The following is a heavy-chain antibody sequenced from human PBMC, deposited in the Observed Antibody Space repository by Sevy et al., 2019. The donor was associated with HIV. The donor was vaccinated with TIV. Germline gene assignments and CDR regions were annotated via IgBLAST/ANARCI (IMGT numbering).Heavy chain of an antibody. CDR3: AKDHNLWSEGGFLHH. CDR2: IAYDGNNK. CDR1: GFTFSSYA. V-gene: IGHV3-30*18. J-gene: IGHJ1*01. D-gene: IGHD3-10*01. Sequence: GGSLRLSCAASGFTFSSYAIHWVRQAPGKGLEWVAVIAYDGNNKYYADSVQGRFTVSRDNSKNTLYVQMNSLRAEDTAVYYCAKDHNLWSEGGFLHHWCQGTLVTVSS.